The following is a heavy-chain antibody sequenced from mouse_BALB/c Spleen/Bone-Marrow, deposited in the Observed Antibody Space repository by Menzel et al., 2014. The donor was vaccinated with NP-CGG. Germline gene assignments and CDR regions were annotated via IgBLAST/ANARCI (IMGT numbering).Heavy chain of an antibody. J-gene: IGHJ4*01. CDR2: ISGYYGDA. CDR1: GYTFTDHA. D-gene: IGHD2-14*01. V-gene: IGHV1S137*01. CDR3: ARSGKVRNAMDY. Sequence: VQLQQSGAKLVRPGVSVKISCKGSGYTFTDHAMHWVKRSHAKSLEWIGLISGYYGDAIYNQKFKGKATMTVDKSSSTAYMELARLTSEDSAIYYCARSGKVRNAMDYWGQGASGNVSP.